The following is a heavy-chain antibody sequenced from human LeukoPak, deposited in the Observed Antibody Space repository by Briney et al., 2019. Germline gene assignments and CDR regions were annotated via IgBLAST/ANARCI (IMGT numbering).Heavy chain of an antibody. CDR2: IYYSGST. CDR1: GGSISSYY. D-gene: IGHD2-15*01. J-gene: IGHJ5*02. Sequence: SETLSLTCTVSGGSISSYYWSWIRQPPGKGLEWIGYIYYSGSTNYNPSLESRVTISVDTSKNQFSLKLSSVTAADTAVYYCARGGWGFDPWGQGTLVTVSS. V-gene: IGHV4-59*01. CDR3: ARGGWGFDP.